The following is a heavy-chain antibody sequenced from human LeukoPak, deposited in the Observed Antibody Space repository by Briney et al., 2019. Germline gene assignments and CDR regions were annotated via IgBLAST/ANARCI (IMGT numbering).Heavy chain of an antibody. CDR2: ISSSSSYI. V-gene: IGHV3-21*04. CDR3: AKANWNYYYYYYMDV. D-gene: IGHD1-1*01. J-gene: IGHJ6*03. CDR1: GFTFSSYS. Sequence: GSLRLSCAASGFTFSSYSMNWVRQAPGKGLEWVSSISSSSSYIYYADSVKGRFTISRDNSKNTLYLQMNSLRAEDTAVYYCAKANWNYYYYYYMDVWGKGTTVTVSS.